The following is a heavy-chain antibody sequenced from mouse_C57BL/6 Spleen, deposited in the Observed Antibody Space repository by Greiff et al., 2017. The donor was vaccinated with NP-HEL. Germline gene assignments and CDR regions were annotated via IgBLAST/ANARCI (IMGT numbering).Heavy chain of an antibody. CDR3: APCYDDYDGGNYYAMDY. Sequence: EVQLQQSVAELVRPGASVKLSCTASGFNIKNTYMHWVKQRPEQGLEWIGRIDPANGNTKYAPKFQGKATITADTSSNTDYMQLSSLTSEDTAIYYCAPCYDDYDGGNYYAMDYWGQGTSVTVSS. CDR1: GFNIKNTY. J-gene: IGHJ4*01. CDR2: IDPANGNT. V-gene: IGHV14-3*01. D-gene: IGHD2-4*01.